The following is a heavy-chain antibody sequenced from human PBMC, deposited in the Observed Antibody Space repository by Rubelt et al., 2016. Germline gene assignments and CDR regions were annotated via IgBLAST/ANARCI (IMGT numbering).Heavy chain of an antibody. Sequence: CGGGLVQPGGSLRLSCVASGFTFSNYNMNWVRQAPGKGLEWVSGIGISDGSTYYTDSVKGRFTISRDNSKNTLYLQMNSLRAEDTAVYYCANGMTPDYWGQGTLVTVSS. CDR3: ANGMTPDY. CDR2: IGISDGST. V-gene: IGHV3-23*01. J-gene: IGHJ4*02. CDR1: GFTFSNYN. D-gene: IGHD2-15*01.